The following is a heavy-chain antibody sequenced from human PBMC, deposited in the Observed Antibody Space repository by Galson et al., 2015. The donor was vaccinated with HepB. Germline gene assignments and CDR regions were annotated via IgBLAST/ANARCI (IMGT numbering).Heavy chain of an antibody. J-gene: IGHJ4*02. V-gene: IGHV3-21*01. Sequence: SLRLSCAASRFTFSSSNMNWVRQIPGKGLEWVSFINGRSGDIYYTDSVKGRFTISRDTTKKSLFLQMNNLRAEDTAVYYCASEVNNIMGNTTLAYFDSWGQGTVVTVSS. CDR1: RFTFSSSN. CDR3: ASEVNNIMGNTTLAYFDS. CDR2: INGRSGDI. D-gene: IGHD1-26*01.